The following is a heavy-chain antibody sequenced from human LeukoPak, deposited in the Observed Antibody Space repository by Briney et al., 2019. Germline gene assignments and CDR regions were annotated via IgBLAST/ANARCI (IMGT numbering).Heavy chain of an antibody. V-gene: IGHV4-4*02. CDR1: GGSTSGTNW. Sequence: PSGTLSLTCGVSGGSTSGTNWWSGVRQPPGQGLEWIGEISLAGQTNYNPSLNGRVTMSLDKSSNQLSLHLTSVTAADTATYFCSRESGPFCPFGYWGQGTLVIVSS. D-gene: IGHD1-26*01. CDR3: SRESGPFCPFGY. J-gene: IGHJ4*02. CDR2: ISLAGQT.